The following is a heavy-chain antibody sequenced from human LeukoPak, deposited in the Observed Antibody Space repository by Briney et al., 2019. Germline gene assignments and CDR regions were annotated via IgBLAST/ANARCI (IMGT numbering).Heavy chain of an antibody. CDR3: AKDHFSLPQY. CDR1: GGSISSYY. J-gene: IGHJ4*02. CDR2: IYYSGST. Sequence: SETLSLTCTVSGGSISSYYWSWIRQPPGKGLEWIGYIYYSGSTNYNPSLKSRVTISVDTSKNQFSLKLSSVTAADTAMYYCAKDHFSLPQYWGQGTLVTVSS. D-gene: IGHD3-3*02. V-gene: IGHV4-59*12.